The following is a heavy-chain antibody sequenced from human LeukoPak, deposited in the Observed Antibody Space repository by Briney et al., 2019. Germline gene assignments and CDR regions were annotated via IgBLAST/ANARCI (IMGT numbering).Heavy chain of an antibody. J-gene: IGHJ5*02. CDR3: ARVSYVVWWFDP. V-gene: IGHV4-31*03. CDR2: MYYSGST. D-gene: IGHD3-16*01. CDR1: GGSISSGGFY. Sequence: SQALSLTCTVSGGSISSGGFYWSWIRQHPGKGLEWIGTMYYSGSTYYNPSLKSRVTILVDTSKNQFSLKLSSVTAADTAVYYCARVSYVVWWFDPWGQGTLVTVSS.